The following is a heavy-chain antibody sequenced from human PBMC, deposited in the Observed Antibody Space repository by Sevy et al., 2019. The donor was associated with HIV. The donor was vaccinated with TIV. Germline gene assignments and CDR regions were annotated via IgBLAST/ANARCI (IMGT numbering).Heavy chain of an antibody. CDR1: GYTFTSYG. J-gene: IGHJ4*02. V-gene: IGHV1-18*01. CDR3: AGEFTGYCSSTSCPTTPFDY. CDR2: ISAYNGNT. Sequence: ASVKVSCKASGYTFTSYGISWVRQAPGQGLEWMGWISAYNGNTNNAQKLQGRVTMTTDTSTSTAYMELRSLRSDDTAVYYCAGEFTGYCSSTSCPTTPFDYWGQGTLVTVSS. D-gene: IGHD2-2*01.